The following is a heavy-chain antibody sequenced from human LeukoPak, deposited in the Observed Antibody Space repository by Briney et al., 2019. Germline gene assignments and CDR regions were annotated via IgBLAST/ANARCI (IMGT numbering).Heavy chain of an antibody. CDR1: GGSISSSSYY. CDR3: ARDPTPLIAAAGTSAFDI. J-gene: IGHJ3*02. CDR2: IYYSGST. Sequence: PSETLSLTCTVSGGSISSSSYYWGWIRQPPGKGLEWIGSIYYSGSTYYNPSLKSRVTISVDTSKNQFSLKLSSVTAADTAVYYCARDPTPLIAAAGTSAFDIWGQGTMVTVSS. D-gene: IGHD6-13*01. V-gene: IGHV4-39*07.